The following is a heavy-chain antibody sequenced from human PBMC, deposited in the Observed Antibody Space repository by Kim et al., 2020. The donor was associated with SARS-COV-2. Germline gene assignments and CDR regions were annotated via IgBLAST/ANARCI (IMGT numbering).Heavy chain of an antibody. D-gene: IGHD3-16*01. CDR1: GFTFSSYS. CDR2: ISSSSSTI. Sequence: GGSLRLSCAASGFTFSSYSMNWVRQAPRQGLEWVSYISSSSSTIYYADSVKGRFTISRDNAKNSLYLQMNSLRDEDTAVYYCAREPRGFDYYYYGMDVWGQGTTVTVSS. CDR3: AREPRGFDYYYYGMDV. J-gene: IGHJ6*02. V-gene: IGHV3-48*02.